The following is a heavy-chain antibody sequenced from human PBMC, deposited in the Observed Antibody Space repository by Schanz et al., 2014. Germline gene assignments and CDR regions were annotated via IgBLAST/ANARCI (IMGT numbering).Heavy chain of an antibody. D-gene: IGHD3-10*01. CDR3: ARIGGSVFDY. J-gene: IGHJ4*02. Sequence: QVHLVDSGGGLVKPGGSLRLSCTASGFPFSDYFMAWIRQPPGRGLEWVSYIGNGGVTIYYADSVKGRFTISRDNSKNPLYLQMNSLRAEDTAVYCCARIGGSVFDYWAQGTLVAVSS. CDR1: GFPFSDYF. V-gene: IGHV3-11*01. CDR2: IGNGGVTI.